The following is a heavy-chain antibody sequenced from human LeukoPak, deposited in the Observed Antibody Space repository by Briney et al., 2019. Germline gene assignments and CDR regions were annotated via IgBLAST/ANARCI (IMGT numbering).Heavy chain of an antibody. J-gene: IGHJ4*02. Sequence: PSETLSLTCTVSGGSISRYYGGWIRQPPGKGLEWIGYIYYSGSTNYNPSLKSRVTISVDTSKDQFSLKLSSVTAADTAVYYCARRSQQWLVFDYWGQGALVTVSS. CDR2: IYYSGST. D-gene: IGHD6-19*01. V-gene: IGHV4-59*12. CDR3: ARRSQQWLVFDY. CDR1: GGSISRYY.